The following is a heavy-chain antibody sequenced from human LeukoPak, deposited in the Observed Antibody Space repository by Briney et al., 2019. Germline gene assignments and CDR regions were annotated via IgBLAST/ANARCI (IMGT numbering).Heavy chain of an antibody. J-gene: IGHJ5*02. Sequence: SETLSLTCAVYGGSFSGYYWSWIRQPPGKGLEWIGEINHSGSTNYNPSLKGRVTISVDTSKNQFSLKLSSVTAADTAVYYCARLPDPWGQGTLVTVSS. CDR1: GGSFSGYY. V-gene: IGHV4-34*01. CDR2: INHSGST. CDR3: ARLPDP.